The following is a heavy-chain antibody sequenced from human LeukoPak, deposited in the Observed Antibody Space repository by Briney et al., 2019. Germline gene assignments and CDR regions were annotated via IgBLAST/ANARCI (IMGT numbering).Heavy chain of an antibody. Sequence: GGSLRLSCAASGFTFSSYAMHWVRQAPGKGLEWVAVISYDGSNKYYADSVKGRFTISRDNSKNTLYLQMNSLRAEDTAVYYCASFGMGKVWFDPWGQGTLVTVSS. CDR2: ISYDGSNK. J-gene: IGHJ5*02. V-gene: IGHV3-30-3*01. CDR3: ASFGMGKVWFDP. D-gene: IGHD1-14*01. CDR1: GFTFSSYA.